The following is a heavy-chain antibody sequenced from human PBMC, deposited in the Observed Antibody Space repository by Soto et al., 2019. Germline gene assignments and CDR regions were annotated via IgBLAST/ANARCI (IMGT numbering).Heavy chain of an antibody. CDR2: IGGSGGGT. CDR1: GFPFDIYT. Sequence: DVQLLESGGGLVQPGKSLKLSCAASGFPFDIYTMSWVRQAPGKGLEWVSLIGGSGGGTNYAASVRGRFTTTRDNSKNTLYLHMRSLRPEDTAMYYCVNTRGLIDYWGRGTLVTVS. J-gene: IGHJ4*02. D-gene: IGHD1-1*01. CDR3: VNTRGLIDY. V-gene: IGHV3-23*01.